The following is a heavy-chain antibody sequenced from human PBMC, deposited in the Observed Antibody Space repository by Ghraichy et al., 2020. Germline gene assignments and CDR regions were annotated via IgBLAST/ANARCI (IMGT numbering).Heavy chain of an antibody. CDR1: GFTFSAYW. CDR3: ARDRPLDI. J-gene: IGHJ3*02. Sequence: GVLNISCAASGFTFSAYWMNWVRQAPGKGLEWVANIKQDGSGKYYVDSVKGRFSISRDNAKNSLYLHMNSLRVEDTAVYYCARDRPLDIWGQGTLVTVSS. V-gene: IGHV3-7*01. CDR2: IKQDGSGK.